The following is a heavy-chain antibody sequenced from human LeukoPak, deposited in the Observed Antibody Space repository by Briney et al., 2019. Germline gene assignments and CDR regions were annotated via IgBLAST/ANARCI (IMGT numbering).Heavy chain of an antibody. D-gene: IGHD3-10*01. CDR2: ISAYNGNT. J-gene: IGHJ4*02. Sequence: ASVNVSCTASGYTFSIYGISWVRQAPGQGLEWMGWISAYNGNTNYVEKLQGRVTMTTDTSTSTAYMELRSLRSDDTAVYYCAREGRYYISGSRDFDYWGQGTLVTVSS. V-gene: IGHV1-18*01. CDR1: GYTFSIYG. CDR3: AREGRYYISGSRDFDY.